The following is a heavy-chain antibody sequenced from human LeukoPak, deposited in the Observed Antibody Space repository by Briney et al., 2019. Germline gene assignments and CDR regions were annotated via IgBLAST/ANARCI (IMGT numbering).Heavy chain of an antibody. CDR3: ATAPMYSSSAFYYYYYMDV. Sequence: ASVKVSCKASGYTFTGYYMHWARQAPGQGLEWMGWINPNSGGTNYAQKFQGRVTMTRDTSISTAYMELSRLRSDDTAVYYCATAPMYSSSAFYYYYYMDVWGKGTTVTVSS. V-gene: IGHV1-2*02. CDR2: INPNSGGT. J-gene: IGHJ6*03. CDR1: GYTFTGYY. D-gene: IGHD6-6*01.